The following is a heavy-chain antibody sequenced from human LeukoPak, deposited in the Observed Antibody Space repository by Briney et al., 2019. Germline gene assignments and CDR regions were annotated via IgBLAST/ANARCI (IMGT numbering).Heavy chain of an antibody. CDR3: ARDLRASFYWYFDL. CDR2: INHSGST. J-gene: IGHJ2*01. D-gene: IGHD5/OR15-5a*01. Sequence: PSETLSLTCAVYGGSFSGYYWSWIRQPPGKGLEWIGEINHSGSTNYNPSLKSRVTISVDTSKNQFSLKLSSVTAADTAVYYCARDLRASFYWYFDLWGRGTLVTVSS. CDR1: GGSFSGYY. V-gene: IGHV4-34*01.